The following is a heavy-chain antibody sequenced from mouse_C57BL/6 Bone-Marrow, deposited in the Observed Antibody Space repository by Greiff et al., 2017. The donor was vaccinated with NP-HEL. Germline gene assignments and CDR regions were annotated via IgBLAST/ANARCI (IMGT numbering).Heavy chain of an antibody. D-gene: IGHD1-1*01. CDR3: AKNGLLRWDFDY. CDR1: GFSLTSYG. CDR2: IWRGGST. Sequence: VKLQESGPGLVQPSQSLSITCTVSGFSLTSYGVHWVRQSPGKGLEWLGVIWRGGSTDYNAAFMSRLSITKDNSKSQVFFKMNSLQADDTAIYYCAKNGLLRWDFDYWGQGTTLTVSS. J-gene: IGHJ2*01. V-gene: IGHV2-5*01.